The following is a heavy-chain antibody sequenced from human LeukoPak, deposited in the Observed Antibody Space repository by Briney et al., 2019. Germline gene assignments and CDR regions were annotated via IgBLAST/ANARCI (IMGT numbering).Heavy chain of an antibody. D-gene: IGHD3-3*01. Sequence: SETLSLTCTVSGGSISSGDYYWSWSRQPPGKGLEWIGYIYYSGSTYYNPSLKSRVTISVDTSKNQFSLKLSSVTAADTAVYYCARDDDFWSGYHIGAFDIWGQGTMVTVSS. CDR2: IYYSGST. CDR1: GGSISSGDYY. J-gene: IGHJ3*02. CDR3: ARDDDFWSGYHIGAFDI. V-gene: IGHV4-30-4*08.